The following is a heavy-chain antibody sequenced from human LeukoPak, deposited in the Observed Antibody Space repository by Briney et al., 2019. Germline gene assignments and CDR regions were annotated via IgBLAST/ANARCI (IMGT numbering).Heavy chain of an antibody. J-gene: IGHJ4*02. CDR3: ARGPKYSSSWFLFDY. CDR2: ISYDGSNK. CDR1: GFTFSSYA. V-gene: IGHV3-30-3*01. Sequence: GGSLRLSCAASGFTFSSYAMHWVRQAPGKGLEWVAVISYDGSNKYYADSVKGRFTISRDNSKNTLYLQMNSLRAEDTAVYYCARGPKYSSSWFLFDYWGQGTLVTVSS. D-gene: IGHD6-13*01.